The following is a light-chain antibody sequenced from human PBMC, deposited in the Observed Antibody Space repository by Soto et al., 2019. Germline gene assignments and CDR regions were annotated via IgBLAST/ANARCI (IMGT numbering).Light chain of an antibody. CDR2: GAS. J-gene: IGKJ4*01. Sequence: EIVMTQSPATLSVSPGERATLSCRASQSVRSNFAWYRQKPGQAPRLIIYGASTRATAIPARFSGSGSGTDFTLTISSLQSEDFAVYYCQHYNSWPLTFGGGTKVDIK. V-gene: IGKV3-15*01. CDR1: QSVRSN. CDR3: QHYNSWPLT.